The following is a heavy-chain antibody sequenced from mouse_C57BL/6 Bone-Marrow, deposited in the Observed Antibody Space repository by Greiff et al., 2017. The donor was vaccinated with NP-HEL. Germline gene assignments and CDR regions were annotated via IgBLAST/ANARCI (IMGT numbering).Heavy chain of an antibody. CDR3: TTFEYDGGWFAY. J-gene: IGHJ3*01. CDR2: IDPENGDT. Sequence: VHVKQSGAELVRPGASVKLSCTASGFNIKDDYMHWVKQRPEQGLEWIGWIDPENGDTEYASKFQGKATITADTSSNTAYLQLSSLTSEDTAVYYCTTFEYDGGWFAYWGQGTLVTVSA. D-gene: IGHD2-4*01. CDR1: GFNIKDDY. V-gene: IGHV14-4*01.